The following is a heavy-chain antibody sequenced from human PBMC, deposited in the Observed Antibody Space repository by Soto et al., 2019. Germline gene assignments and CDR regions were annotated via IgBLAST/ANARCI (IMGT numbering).Heavy chain of an antibody. V-gene: IGHV3-20*04. Sequence: EVQLVESGGGVVRPGGSLRLSCAASGFTLDDYGMSWVRQAPGKGLEWVSGINWNGGSTGYADSVKGRFTISRDNVKHSLYLQMNSLRAEDTALYYCARLYGSGSTRRVRIDYWGQGTLVTVSS. CDR1: GFTLDDYG. CDR2: INWNGGST. CDR3: ARLYGSGSTRRVRIDY. D-gene: IGHD3-10*01. J-gene: IGHJ4*02.